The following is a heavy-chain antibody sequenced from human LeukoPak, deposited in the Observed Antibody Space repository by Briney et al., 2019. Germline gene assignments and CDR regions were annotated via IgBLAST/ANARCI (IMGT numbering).Heavy chain of an antibody. V-gene: IGHV3-23*01. CDR1: GFTFGDYA. CDR3: AKEGAAVMGYFDY. J-gene: IGHJ4*02. D-gene: IGHD2-15*01. Sequence: GGSLRLSCAASGFTFGDYAMNWVRQAPGKGLEWVSVISGSGGGSHYVDSVKGRFTISRDNSKNTLYLQMDSLRGEDTAVYYCAKEGAAVMGYFDYWGQGALVTVSS. CDR2: ISGSGGGS.